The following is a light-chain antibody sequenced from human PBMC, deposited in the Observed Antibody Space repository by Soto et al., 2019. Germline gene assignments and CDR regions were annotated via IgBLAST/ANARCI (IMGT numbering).Light chain of an antibody. V-gene: IGKV1-5*03. J-gene: IGKJ4*01. Sequence: DIQMTQSPSTLSASVGDRVTITCRASQSISSWLAWYQQKPGKAPKLLIYKASSLESGVPSRFSGSGSGTEFTLSISSLQPDDFATYYCQPYNIYPLIFGGGTKVDIK. CDR1: QSISSW. CDR3: QPYNIYPLI. CDR2: KAS.